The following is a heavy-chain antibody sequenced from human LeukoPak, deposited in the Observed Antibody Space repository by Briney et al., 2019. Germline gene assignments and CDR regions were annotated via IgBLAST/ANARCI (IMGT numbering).Heavy chain of an antibody. J-gene: IGHJ4*02. CDR2: NFGSGGSP. Sequence: GGSLRLSCEASGFTCGGHAVYWVRQAPGKGLEWVAGNFGSGGSPHYADPVKGRFTISRDNSRNTVYLQINSLRAEDTAVYYCGKTTVGYSSGQKPAWPVDYWGQGTLVTVSS. CDR1: GFTCGGHA. V-gene: IGHV3-23*01. D-gene: IGHD5-18*01. CDR3: GKTTVGYSSGQKPAWPVDY.